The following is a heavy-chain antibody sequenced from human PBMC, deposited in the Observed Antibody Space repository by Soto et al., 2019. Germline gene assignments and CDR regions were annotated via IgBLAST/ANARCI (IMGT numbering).Heavy chain of an antibody. CDR1: GDSIISSDFY. D-gene: IGHD3-3*02. CDR2: IFYLGSS. Sequence: WETLSLTCTVYGDSIISSDFYWGWVRQPPGKGLEWIGSIFYLGSSYYNPSLKSRVTMSVDTSKNQFSLRLRSVTAADTALYFCARHSLALRKNNWFDPWGQGIMVTVSS. J-gene: IGHJ5*02. CDR3: ARHSLALRKNNWFDP. V-gene: IGHV4-39*01.